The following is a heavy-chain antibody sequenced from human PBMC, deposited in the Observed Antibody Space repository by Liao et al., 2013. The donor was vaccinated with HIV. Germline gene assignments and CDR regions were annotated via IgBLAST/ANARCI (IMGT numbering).Heavy chain of an antibody. Sequence: QVQLQESGPGLVKPSETLALTCSVSGGSTSSYYWAWIRQPAGKGLEWIGHFYTTGTTNYKPSLKSRVSMSLDMSKKQFSLKLSSVTAADTAVYYCARDGGYCSSTSCSHDAFDIWGQGTMVTVSS. V-gene: IGHV4-4*07. CDR1: GGSTSSYY. CDR3: ARDGGYCSSTSCSHDAFDI. CDR2: FYTTGTT. J-gene: IGHJ3*02. D-gene: IGHD2-2*01.